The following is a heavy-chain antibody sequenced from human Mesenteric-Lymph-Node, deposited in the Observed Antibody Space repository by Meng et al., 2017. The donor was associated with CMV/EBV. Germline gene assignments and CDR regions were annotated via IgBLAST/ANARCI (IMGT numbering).Heavy chain of an antibody. CDR1: GFTFSSYE. CDR2: ISSSGTTI. V-gene: IGHV3-48*03. J-gene: IGHJ4*02. D-gene: IGHD2-2*01. CDR3: ARVFCSSTTCYPSAVDY. Sequence: GGSLRLSCAASGFTFSSYEMNWVRQAPGKGLEWVSYISSSGTTIYYADSVKGRFTISRDNAKNSLYLQMNSLRPEDTAVYYCARVFCSSTTCYPSAVDYWGRGTLVTVSS.